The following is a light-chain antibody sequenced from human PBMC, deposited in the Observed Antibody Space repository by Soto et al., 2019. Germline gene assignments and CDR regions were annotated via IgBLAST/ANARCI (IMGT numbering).Light chain of an antibody. Sequence: EIVMTQSPATLSVSPGERVTLSCRASQSVGSNLAWYQQRPGQAPRLLIYGASTRAPDIPARFSASGSGTEFSLTIGSLQSEDFVVYYCQQYNDWPPPITFGRVTRLEIK. CDR1: QSVGSN. CDR2: GAS. J-gene: IGKJ5*01. CDR3: QQYNDWPPPIT. V-gene: IGKV3-15*01.